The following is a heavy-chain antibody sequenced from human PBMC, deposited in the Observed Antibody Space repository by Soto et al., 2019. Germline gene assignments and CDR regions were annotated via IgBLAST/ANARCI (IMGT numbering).Heavy chain of an antibody. V-gene: IGHV3-53*01. CDR3: TTEYYYHLDV. CDR2: ISNDGDT. J-gene: IGHJ6*01. Sequence: EVQLVESGGGLIQPGGSLRLSCVASGFIVNTKYMSWVRQAPGKGLEWVSVISNDGDTYYADSVKGRFTISRDISRNTLYLQINSPRAEDTAVYYCTTEYYYHLDVWGHGTTVTV. CDR1: GFIVNTKY.